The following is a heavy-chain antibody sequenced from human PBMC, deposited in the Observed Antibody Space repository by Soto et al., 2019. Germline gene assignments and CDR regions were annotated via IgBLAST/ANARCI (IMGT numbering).Heavy chain of an antibody. J-gene: IGHJ5*02. D-gene: IGHD5-18*01. CDR3: AREVRIQPWQNWFDP. Sequence: ASVKVSCKASGYTFSTYYMHWVRQAPGQGYEWMGIINPSGGSTTYAQKFQGRVTMTRDTSTTTVYMELSSLRSEDTAVYYCAREVRIQPWQNWFDPWGQVTLVTVS. CDR1: GYTFSTYY. CDR2: INPSGGST. V-gene: IGHV1-46*01.